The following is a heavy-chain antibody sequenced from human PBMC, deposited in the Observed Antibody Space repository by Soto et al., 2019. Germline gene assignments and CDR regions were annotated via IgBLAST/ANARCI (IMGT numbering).Heavy chain of an antibody. CDR3: AKDRLNYYYGMDV. CDR2: IRNSGGNT. Sequence: PGGSLRLSCTASGFTFSNYAMSWVRQTPGKGLEWVSVIRNSGGNTNYAASVKGRFTVSRDNSKNTLYLQMNSLRAEDTAVYYCAKDRLNYYYGMDVWGQGTTVTVSS. D-gene: IGHD6-25*01. V-gene: IGHV3-23*01. CDR1: GFTFSNYA. J-gene: IGHJ6*02.